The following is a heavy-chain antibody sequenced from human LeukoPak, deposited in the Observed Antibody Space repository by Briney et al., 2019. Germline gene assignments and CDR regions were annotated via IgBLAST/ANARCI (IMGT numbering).Heavy chain of an antibody. V-gene: IGHV4-59*01. CDR2: ISYSGST. CDR1: GGSISSYY. D-gene: IGHD4-11*01. Sequence: SETLSLTCTVSGGSISSYYWSWIRQSPGKGLEWIGYISYSGSTNYPSLKSRVTISLDTSKNQFSLSLRSVTAADTAVYSCATMTTVTMYSYYFDSWGQGTLVTVS. CDR3: ATMTTVTMYSYYFDS. J-gene: IGHJ4*02.